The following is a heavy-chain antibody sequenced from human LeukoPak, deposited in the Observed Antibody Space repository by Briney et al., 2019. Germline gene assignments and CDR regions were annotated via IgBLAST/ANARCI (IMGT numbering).Heavy chain of an antibody. J-gene: IGHJ6*02. CDR1: GDTLNIFD. D-gene: IGHD3-10*01. Sequence: ASVKVSCKSSGDTLNIFDINWVRQATGQGLEWMGWMNPNSGNTGYAQKFQGRVTMTRNTSISTAYMELSSLRSEDTAVYYCARGHGTMWFGELLGKLTRYGMDVWGQGTTVTVSS. CDR3: ARGHGTMWFGELLGKLTRYGMDV. CDR2: MNPNSGNT. V-gene: IGHV1-8*02.